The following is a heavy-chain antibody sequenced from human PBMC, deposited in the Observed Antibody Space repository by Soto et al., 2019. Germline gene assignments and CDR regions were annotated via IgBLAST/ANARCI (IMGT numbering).Heavy chain of an antibody. CDR2: ISSSSSTI. J-gene: IGHJ5*02. CDR1: GFTFSSYS. Sequence: EVQLVESGGGLVQPGGSLRLSCAASGFTFSSYSMNLVRQAPGKGLEWVSYISSSSSTIYYADSVKGRFTISRDNAKNSLYLQMNSLRAEDTAVYYCAREEGLLNWFDPWGQGPLVTVYS. V-gene: IGHV3-48*01. CDR3: AREEGLLNWFDP. D-gene: IGHD1-26*01.